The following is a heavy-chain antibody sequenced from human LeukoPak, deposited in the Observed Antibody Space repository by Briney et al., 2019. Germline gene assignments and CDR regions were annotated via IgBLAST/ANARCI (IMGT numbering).Heavy chain of an antibody. CDR1: GFTFSDYY. CDR3: AKDSYYYGSGSYSLFDY. Sequence: SGGSLRLSCAASGFTFSDYYMSWIRQAPGKGLEWVSYISSSGSTIYYADSVKGRFTISRDNAKNSLYLQMNSLRAEDTAVYYCAKDSYYYGSGSYSLFDYWGQGTLVTVSS. V-gene: IGHV3-11*04. D-gene: IGHD3-10*01. CDR2: ISSSGSTI. J-gene: IGHJ4*02.